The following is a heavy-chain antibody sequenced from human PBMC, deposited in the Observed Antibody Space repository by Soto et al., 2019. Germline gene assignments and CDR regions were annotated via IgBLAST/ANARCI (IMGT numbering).Heavy chain of an antibody. CDR1: GGSISSGGYY. D-gene: IGHD3-10*01. Sequence: QVQLQESGPGLVKPSQTLSLTCTVSGGSISSGGYYWSWIRQHPGKGLEWIGYIYYSGSTYYNPSLKXRXTXSXXTSKNQFSLKLSSVTAADPAVYYCARAYGSGYMDVWGQGTTVTVSS. CDR3: ARAYGSGYMDV. V-gene: IGHV4-31*03. J-gene: IGHJ6*02. CDR2: IYYSGST.